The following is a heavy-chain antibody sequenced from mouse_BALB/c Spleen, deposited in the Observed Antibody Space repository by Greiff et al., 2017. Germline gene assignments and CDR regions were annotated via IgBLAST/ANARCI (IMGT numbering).Heavy chain of an antibody. J-gene: IGHJ3*01. CDR2: ISSGGGST. D-gene: IGHD1-1*01. Sequence: VQLVESGGGLVKPGGSLKLSCAASGFAFSSYDMSWVRQTPEKRLEWVAYISSGGGSTYYPDTVKGRFTISRDNAKNTLYLQMSSLKSEDTAMYYCARGRDYYGSSYVFAYWGQGTLVTVSA. CDR3: ARGRDYYGSSYVFAY. CDR1: GFAFSSYD. V-gene: IGHV5-12-1*01.